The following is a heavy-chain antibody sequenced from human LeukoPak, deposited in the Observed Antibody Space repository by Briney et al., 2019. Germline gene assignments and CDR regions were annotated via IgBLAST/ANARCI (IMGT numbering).Heavy chain of an antibody. J-gene: IGHJ4*02. D-gene: IGHD6-19*01. V-gene: IGHV4-31*03. CDR1: GGSISSGGYY. CDR2: IYYSGST. CDR3: ARGYSSGWYVDY. Sequence: SETLSLTCTVSGGSISSGGYYWSWIRQHPGKGLEWIGYIYYSGSTYYNPSLKSRVTISVDTSKNQSSLKLSSVTAADTAVYYCARGYSSGWYVDYWGQGTLVTVSS.